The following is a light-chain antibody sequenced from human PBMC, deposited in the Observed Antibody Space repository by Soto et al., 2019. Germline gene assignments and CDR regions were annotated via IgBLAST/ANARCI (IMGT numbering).Light chain of an antibody. CDR3: PQHVSWHT. Sequence: EIVLTQSPATLSLSPGDGATLSCRASQSVSSYLAWYQQKPGQAPRLLIYDASNRAAGIPARFSGSGSGTDFTLTISSLEAEDFAVYYCPQHVSWHTLGQGTKADIK. CDR1: QSVSSY. J-gene: IGKJ1*01. CDR2: DAS. V-gene: IGKV3-11*01.